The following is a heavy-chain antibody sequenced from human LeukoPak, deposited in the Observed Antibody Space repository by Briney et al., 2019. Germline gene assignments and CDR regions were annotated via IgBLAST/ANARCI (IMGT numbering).Heavy chain of an antibody. CDR3: ARANGIAAAGSLDY. Sequence: PSETLSLTCTVSGGSISSYYWGWIRQPPGKGLEWIGYIYYSGSTNYNPSLKGRVTISVDTSKNQFSLKLSSVTAADTAVYYCARANGIAAAGSLDYWGQGTLVTVSS. CDR1: GGSISSYY. V-gene: IGHV4-59*01. J-gene: IGHJ4*02. CDR2: IYYSGST. D-gene: IGHD6-13*01.